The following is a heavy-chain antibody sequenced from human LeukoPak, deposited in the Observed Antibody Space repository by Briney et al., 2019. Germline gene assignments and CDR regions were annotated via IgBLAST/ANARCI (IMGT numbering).Heavy chain of an antibody. V-gene: IGHV1-2*04. CDR1: GYTFTGYD. D-gene: IGHD3-9*01. J-gene: IGHJ3*02. CDR2: INPNSGGT. CDR3: ARAYDILTGYYNAFDI. Sequence: ASVTLSCKASGYTFTGYDMHWVRQAPGQGLEWMGWINPNSGGTNYAQKLQGWVTMTRDTSISTAYMELSRLRSDDTAVYYCARAYDILTGYYNAFDIWGQGTMVTVSS.